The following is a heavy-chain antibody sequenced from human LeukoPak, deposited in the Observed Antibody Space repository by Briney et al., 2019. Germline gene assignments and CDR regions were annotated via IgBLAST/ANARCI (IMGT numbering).Heavy chain of an antibody. CDR2: ISGSGGST. V-gene: IGHV3-23*01. D-gene: IGHD4-17*01. CDR1: GFTFSSYA. J-gene: IGHJ4*02. Sequence: GGSLRLSCAASGFTFSSYAMSWVRQAPGKGLEWVSAISGSGGSTYYADSVKGRFTISRDNSKNTLYLQMNSLRAEDTAVYFCARDRYGDYAIDYWGQGTLVTVSS. CDR3: ARDRYGDYAIDY.